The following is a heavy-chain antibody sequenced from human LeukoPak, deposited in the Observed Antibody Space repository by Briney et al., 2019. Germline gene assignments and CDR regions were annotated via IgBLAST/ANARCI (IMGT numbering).Heavy chain of an antibody. D-gene: IGHD1-26*01. J-gene: IGHJ4*02. V-gene: IGHV3-66*01. CDR3: AREQPGGYSGSYLFDY. Sequence: GGSLRLSCAASGFSFKTYGMHWVRQAPGKGLEWVSVIYSGGSTFYADSVKGRFTISRDNSKNTLYLQMNSLRAEDTAVYYCAREQPGGYSGSYLFDYWGQGTLVTVSS. CDR1: GFSFKTYG. CDR2: IYSGGST.